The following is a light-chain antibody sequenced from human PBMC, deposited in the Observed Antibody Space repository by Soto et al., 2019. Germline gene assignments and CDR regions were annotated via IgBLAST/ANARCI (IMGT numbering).Light chain of an antibody. CDR3: QQYITFPLT. V-gene: IGKV3-20*01. CDR2: GIS. CDR1: QSVTNNF. J-gene: IGKJ2*01. Sequence: ENVLTQSPDTLSLSPGERATLSCRASQSVTNNFFAWYQQKAGQAPRLLIYGISNRATGIPARFSGSGSGTEFTLTISRLEPEDFVVYYCQQYITFPLTFGQGTQLEVK.